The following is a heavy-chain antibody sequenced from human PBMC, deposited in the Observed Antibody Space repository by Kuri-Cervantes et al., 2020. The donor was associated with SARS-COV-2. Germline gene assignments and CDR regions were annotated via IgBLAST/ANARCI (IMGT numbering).Heavy chain of an antibody. CDR2: INHSGST. Sequence: SETLSLTCAVYGGSFSGYYWSWIRQPPGKGLEWIGEINHSGSTNYNPSLKSRVTISVDTSKNQFSLKLSSVTAADTAVYYCARVTKLTGGYSGYDARGLDAFDIWGQGTMVTVSS. V-gene: IGHV4-34*01. CDR3: ARVTKLTGGYSGYDARGLDAFDI. J-gene: IGHJ3*02. CDR1: GGSFSGYY. D-gene: IGHD5-12*01.